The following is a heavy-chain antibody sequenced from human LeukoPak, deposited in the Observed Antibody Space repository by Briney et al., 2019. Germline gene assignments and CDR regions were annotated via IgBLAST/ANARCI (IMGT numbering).Heavy chain of an antibody. CDR3: ARDQVARRTYYYDSGGYHHDAFDI. Sequence: GGSLRLSCAVSGFSFSDYSMNWVRQAPGKGLEWVSYISGSSSPIYYADSVKGRFTISRDNAKNSLYLQMNSLRAEDTAVYFCARDQVARRTYYYDSGGYHHDAFDIWGQGTMVTVSS. CDR2: ISGSSSPI. CDR1: GFSFSDYS. D-gene: IGHD3-22*01. J-gene: IGHJ3*02. V-gene: IGHV3-48*01.